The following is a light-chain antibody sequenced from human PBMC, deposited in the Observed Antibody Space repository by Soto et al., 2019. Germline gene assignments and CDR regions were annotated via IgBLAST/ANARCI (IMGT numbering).Light chain of an antibody. CDR3: QQYNSYSRK. Sequence: IQLTHSPSSLSASVGDRVTTTCRASQSISSWLAWYQQKPGKAPKLLIYKASSLESGVPSRFSGSGSGTEFTLTISSLQPDDFATYYCQQYNSYSRKFGQGTKVDIK. CDR2: KAS. CDR1: QSISSW. V-gene: IGKV1-5*03. J-gene: IGKJ1*01.